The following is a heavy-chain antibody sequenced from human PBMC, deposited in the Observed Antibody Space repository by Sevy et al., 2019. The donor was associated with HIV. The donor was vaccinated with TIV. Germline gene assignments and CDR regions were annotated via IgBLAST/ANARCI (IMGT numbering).Heavy chain of an antibody. V-gene: IGHV3-74*01. CDR1: GFTFSSYW. J-gene: IGHJ4*02. CDR3: ARDQGSYYSGSLDY. Sequence: GGSLRLSCAASGFTFSSYWMHWVRHAPGKGLVWVSRINSDGSSTSYADSVRGRFTISRDNAKNTLYLQMNSLRAEDTAVYYCARDQGSYYSGSLDYWGQGTLVTVSS. CDR2: INSDGSST. D-gene: IGHD1-26*01.